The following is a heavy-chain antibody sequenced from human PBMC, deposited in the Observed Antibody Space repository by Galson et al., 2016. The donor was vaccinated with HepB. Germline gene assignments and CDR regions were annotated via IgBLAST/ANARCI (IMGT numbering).Heavy chain of an antibody. J-gene: IGHJ3*02. Sequence: SETLSLTCTVSGGSVTTYYWSWIRQPPGKGLEWIGYLHYSGTTKYNPSLKSRVTISVDTSKNQFSLRLNSLTAADTAVYYCARTFRSSWYDVFDIWGQGTLVTVSS. D-gene: IGHD6-13*01. CDR2: LHYSGTT. CDR3: ARTFRSSWYDVFDI. CDR1: GGSVTTYY. V-gene: IGHV4-59*02.